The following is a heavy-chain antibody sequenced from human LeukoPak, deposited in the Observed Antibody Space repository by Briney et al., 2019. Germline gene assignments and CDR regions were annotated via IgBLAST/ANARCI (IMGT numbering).Heavy chain of an antibody. V-gene: IGHV4-4*07. Sequence: SETLSLTCTVSGGSITIYYWSWIRQPAGKGLEWIGRIYTSGSTNYNPSLKSRVTMSVDTSKNQFSLKLSSVTAADTAVYYCAAITNYYYYMDVWGKGTTVTISS. J-gene: IGHJ6*03. D-gene: IGHD3-10*01. CDR2: IYTSGST. CDR3: AAITNYYYYMDV. CDR1: GGSITIYY.